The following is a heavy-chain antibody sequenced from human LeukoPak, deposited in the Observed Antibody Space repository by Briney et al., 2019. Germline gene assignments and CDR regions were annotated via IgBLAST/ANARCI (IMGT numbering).Heavy chain of an antibody. CDR2: ISWNSGSI. CDR1: GFTFDDYA. J-gene: IGHJ4*02. Sequence: GGSLRLSCAASGFTFDDYAMHWVRQAPGKGLEWVSGISWNSGSIGYADSVKGRFTIPRDNAKNSLYLQMNSLRAEDTALYYCAKGSLRSSGSVDYWGQGTLVTVSS. CDR3: AKGSLRSSGSVDY. D-gene: IGHD6-6*01. V-gene: IGHV3-9*01.